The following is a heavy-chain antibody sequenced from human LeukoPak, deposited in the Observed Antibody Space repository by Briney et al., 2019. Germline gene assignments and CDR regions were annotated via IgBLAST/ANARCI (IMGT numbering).Heavy chain of an antibody. CDR3: ARSPGSGGSCYDY. CDR1: GGSISSSSYY. Sequence: SETLSLTCTVSGGSISSSSYYWGWIRQPPGKGLEWIGSIYYSGDTHYTSSLKSRITTSMDTSKNQFSLRLSSVTAADTAVYYCARSPGSGGSCYDYRGQGTLVTVSS. D-gene: IGHD2-15*01. J-gene: IGHJ4*02. V-gene: IGHV4-39*07. CDR2: IYYSGDT.